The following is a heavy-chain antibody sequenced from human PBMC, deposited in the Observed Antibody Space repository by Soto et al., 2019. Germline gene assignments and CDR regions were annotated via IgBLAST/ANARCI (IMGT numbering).Heavy chain of an antibody. CDR3: ARNVWDDYVWGSYRYRPYYFDY. Sequence: SGPTLVNPTQTLTLTCTFSGFSLSTSGVGVGWIRQPPGKALEWLALIYWDDDKRYSPSLKSRLTITKDTSKNQVVLTMTNMDPVDTATYYCARNVWDDYVWGSYRYRPYYFDYWGQGTLVTVSS. D-gene: IGHD3-16*02. J-gene: IGHJ4*02. V-gene: IGHV2-5*02. CDR1: GFSLSTSGVG. CDR2: IYWDDDK.